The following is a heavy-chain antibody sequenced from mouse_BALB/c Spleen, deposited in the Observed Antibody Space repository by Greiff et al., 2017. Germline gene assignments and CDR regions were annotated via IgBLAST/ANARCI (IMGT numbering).Heavy chain of an antibody. Sequence: QVQLQQSGAELVRPGTSVKISCKASGYTFTNYWLGWVKQRPGHGLEWIGDIYPGGGYTNYNEKFKGKATLTADTSSSTAFMQLSSLTSEDSAVYCCASGGRYDGFDYWGQGTTLTVSA. CDR1: GYTFTNYW. D-gene: IGHD2-12*01. CDR3: ASGGRYDGFDY. V-gene: IGHV1-63*02. J-gene: IGHJ2*01. CDR2: IYPGGGYT.